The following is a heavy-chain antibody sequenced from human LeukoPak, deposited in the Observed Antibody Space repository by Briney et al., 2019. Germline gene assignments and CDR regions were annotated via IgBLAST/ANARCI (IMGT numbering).Heavy chain of an antibody. CDR2: LYSDGNT. CDR1: GFTVITND. CDR3: ARGVEPLAANTLAY. J-gene: IGHJ4*02. D-gene: IGHD1-14*01. Sequence: GGSLRLSCAASGFTVITNDMTWIHQAPGKGLEWVSVLYSDGNTKYADSVQGRLTISRDNSKNTLYLEMNSLSPDDTAVYYCARGVEPLAANTLAYWGQGTLVTVSS. V-gene: IGHV3-53*01.